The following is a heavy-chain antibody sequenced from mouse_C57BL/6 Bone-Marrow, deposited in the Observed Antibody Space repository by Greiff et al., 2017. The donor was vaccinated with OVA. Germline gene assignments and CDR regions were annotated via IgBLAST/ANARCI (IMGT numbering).Heavy chain of an antibody. V-gene: IGHV1-81*01. CDR1: GYTFTSYG. CDR3: ARSPYYCGSRGY. CDR2: IYPRSGNP. J-gene: IGHJ2*01. Sequence: VQLQQSGAELARPGASVKLSCKASGYTFTSYGISWVKQRTGQGLEWIGEIYPRSGNPYYNEKFKGKATLTADKSSSTAYMELRSLTSEDSAVYVCARSPYYCGSRGYWGQGTTLTVSS. D-gene: IGHD1-1*01.